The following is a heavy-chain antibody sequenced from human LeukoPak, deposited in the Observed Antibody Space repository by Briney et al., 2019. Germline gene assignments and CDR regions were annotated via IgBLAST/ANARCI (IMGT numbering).Heavy chain of an antibody. J-gene: IGHJ3*02. CDR3: ARTKSGWVAADGSADAFDI. CDR1: GFTFSSYS. Sequence: PGGSLRLSCAASGFTFSSYSMNWVRQAPGKGLEWVSSISSSSSYIYYADSVKGRFTISRDNAKNSLYLQMNSLRAEDTAVYYCARTKSGWVAADGSADAFDIWGQGTMVTVSS. V-gene: IGHV3-21*01. CDR2: ISSSSSYI. D-gene: IGHD6-13*01.